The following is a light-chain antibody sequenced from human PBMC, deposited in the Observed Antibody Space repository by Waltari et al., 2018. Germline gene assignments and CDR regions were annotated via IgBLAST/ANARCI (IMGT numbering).Light chain of an antibody. CDR1: SDSIASNY. V-gene: IGLV6-57*03. Sequence: NSLLTQPHSVSESPGKTVTISCTRTSDSIASNYVHSYQQRPGSAPTTVIFGDNQRPSGVPDRFSDSIDTSSNSASLTISGLKTEDEALYYCQSYDSDEGVVFGGGTTLTVL. CDR2: GDN. J-gene: IGLJ2*01. CDR3: QSYDSDEGVV.